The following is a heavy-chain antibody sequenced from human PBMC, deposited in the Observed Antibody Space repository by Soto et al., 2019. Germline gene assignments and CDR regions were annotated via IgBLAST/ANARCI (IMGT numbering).Heavy chain of an antibody. D-gene: IGHD3-3*01. CDR1: GYTCTTYD. J-gene: IGHJ6*01. CDR2: MDPNSGST. Sequence: ASVKVSCKASGYTCTTYDINWVRQAPGQGLEWLGWMDPNSGSTGYAQNFQGRITMTRNISRNTAHMELSSLQSEDTAVYYCARDRKFDFWRKGLDVWGQGTRVT. V-gene: IGHV1-8*01. CDR3: ARDRKFDFWRKGLDV.